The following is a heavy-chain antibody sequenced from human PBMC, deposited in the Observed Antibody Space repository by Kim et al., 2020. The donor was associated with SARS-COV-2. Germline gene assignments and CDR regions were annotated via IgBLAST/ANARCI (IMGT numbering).Heavy chain of an antibody. J-gene: IGHJ4*02. CDR3: ARDRPGYSSSWYDY. CDR1: GGTFSSYA. Sequence: SVKVSCKASGGTFSSYAISWVRQAPGQGLEWMGRIIPILGIANYAQKFQGRVTITADKSTSTAYMELSSLRSEDTAVYYCARDRPGYSSSWYDYWGQGTLVTVSS. V-gene: IGHV1-69*04. D-gene: IGHD6-13*01. CDR2: IIPILGIA.